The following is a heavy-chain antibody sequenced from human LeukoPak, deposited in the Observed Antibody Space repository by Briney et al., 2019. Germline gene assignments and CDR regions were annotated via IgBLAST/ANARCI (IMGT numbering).Heavy chain of an antibody. CDR3: ARDEIYCSGGSCYPVALQY. J-gene: IGHJ4*02. CDR2: IYYSGST. CDR1: GGSISSYY. Sequence: SETLSLTCTVSGGSISSYYWSWIRQPPGKGLEWIGYIYYSGSTNYNPSLKSRVTISVDTSKNQFSLKLSSVTAADTAVYYCARDEIYCSGGSCYPVALQYWGQGTLVTVSS. V-gene: IGHV4-59*01. D-gene: IGHD2-15*01.